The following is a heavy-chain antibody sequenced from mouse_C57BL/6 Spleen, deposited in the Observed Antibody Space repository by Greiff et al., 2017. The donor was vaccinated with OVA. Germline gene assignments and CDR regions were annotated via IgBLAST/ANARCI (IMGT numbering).Heavy chain of an antibody. CDR3: ARGDYGNWWYFDV. J-gene: IGHJ1*03. D-gene: IGHD2-1*01. Sequence: VKLMESGAELARPGASVKMSCKASGYTFTSYTMHWVKQRPGQGLEWIGYINPSSGYTKYNQKFKDKATLTADKSSSPAYMQLSSLTSEDSAVYYCARGDYGNWWYFDVWGTGTTVTVSS. V-gene: IGHV1-4*01. CDR1: GYTFTSYT. CDR2: INPSSGYT.